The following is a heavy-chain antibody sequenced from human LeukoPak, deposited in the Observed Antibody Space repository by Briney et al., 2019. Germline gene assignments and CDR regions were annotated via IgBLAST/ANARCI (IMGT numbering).Heavy chain of an antibody. CDR2: ISGSGGTI. V-gene: IGHV3-23*01. Sequence: PGGSLRLSCAAFGFTYINYAMSWVRQTPGKGLEWVSTISGSGGTIYYADSVKGRFTISRDNSNNTLYLQMNSLRADDTAVYYCAKGRGYNYAPFDYWGQGIVVTVSS. D-gene: IGHD5-18*01. CDR3: AKGRGYNYAPFDY. J-gene: IGHJ4*02. CDR1: GFTYINYA.